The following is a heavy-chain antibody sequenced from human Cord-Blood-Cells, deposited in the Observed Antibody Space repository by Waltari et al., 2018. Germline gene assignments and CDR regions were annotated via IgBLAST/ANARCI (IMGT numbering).Heavy chain of an antibody. CDR3: ARESPIIAVVGTYRGWGNY. CDR2: IIPIFGTA. CDR1: GGTFSSYD. Sequence: QVQLVQSGAEVQKPGSSVKVSCTASGGTFSSYDISWVRQAPGQGPEWMGGIIPIFGTANNAQKFKGRVMITADESTSTAYMELSSLRSEDTAVYYCARESPIIAVVGTYRGWGNYWGQGTLVTVSS. D-gene: IGHD6-19*01. J-gene: IGHJ4*02. V-gene: IGHV1-69*01.